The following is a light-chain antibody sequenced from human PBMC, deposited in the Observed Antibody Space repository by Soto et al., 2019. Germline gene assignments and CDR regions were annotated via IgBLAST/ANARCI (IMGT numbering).Light chain of an antibody. V-gene: IGKV3-20*01. Sequence: EVVLTQSPGTLSLSPGERATLSCRASQSVTNNYLAWYQQRPGQAPRLLIFGSSDSATGIPARFSGSGSGTAFTLTISRLEPEDFAVYYCHQYGSSPPYTFGQGTKLEIK. CDR3: HQYGSSPPYT. CDR1: QSVTNNY. CDR2: GSS. J-gene: IGKJ2*01.